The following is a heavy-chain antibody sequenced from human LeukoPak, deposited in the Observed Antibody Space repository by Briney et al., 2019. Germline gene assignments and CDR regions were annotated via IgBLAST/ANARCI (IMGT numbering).Heavy chain of an antibody. J-gene: IGHJ3*02. CDR3: GILGEWTDAFDI. CDR2: IKSKTDGGTT. V-gene: IGHV3-15*07. Sequence: GGSLRLSCAASGFTFSNAWMNWVRQAPGKGLEWVGRIKSKTDGGTTDYAAPVKGRFTISRDDSKNTLYLQMNSLKTEDTAVYYCGILGEWTDAFDIWGQGTMVTVSS. CDR1: GFTFSNAW. D-gene: IGHD3-3*01.